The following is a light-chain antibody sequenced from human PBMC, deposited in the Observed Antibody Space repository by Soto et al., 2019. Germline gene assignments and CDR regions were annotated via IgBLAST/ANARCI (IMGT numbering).Light chain of an antibody. CDR2: KAS. J-gene: IGKJ1*01. Sequence: DIQMTQSPSTLSGSVGDRVTITCRASQTISSWLAWYQQKPGKAPKLLIYKASTLKSGVPSRFRGSGSGTEFTLPISSLQPDDFATYYCQHYNSYSEAFGQGTKVDIK. CDR1: QTISSW. CDR3: QHYNSYSEA. V-gene: IGKV1-5*03.